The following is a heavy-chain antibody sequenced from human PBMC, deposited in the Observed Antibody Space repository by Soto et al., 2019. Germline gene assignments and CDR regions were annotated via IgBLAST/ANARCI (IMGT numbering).Heavy chain of an antibody. CDR1: GYTFTSYG. CDR3: ARDGPYYYDGGGYRTGRFDP. J-gene: IGHJ5*02. CDR2: ISAYNGNT. D-gene: IGHD3-22*01. V-gene: IGHV1-18*01. Sequence: ASVKVSCKASGYTFTSYGISWVRQAPGQGLEWMGWISAYNGNTNYAQKLQGRVTMTTDTSTSTAYMELRSLRSDDTAVYYVARDGPYYYDGGGYRTGRFDPWGQEPLVTVP.